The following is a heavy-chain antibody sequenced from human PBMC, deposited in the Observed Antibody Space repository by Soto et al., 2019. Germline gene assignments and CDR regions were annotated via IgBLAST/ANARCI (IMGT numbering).Heavy chain of an antibody. J-gene: IGHJ5*02. V-gene: IGHV4-59*01. CDR3: ARVSVPTDHYDPLGP. Sequence: PSETLSLTCTVSGGSISSYYWSWIRQPPGKGLEWIGYIYYSGSTNYNPSLKSRVTISVDTSKNQFSLKLSSVTAADTAVYYCARVSVPTDHYDPLGPWGQGTLVTVSS. CDR1: GGSISSYY. D-gene: IGHD3-22*01. CDR2: IYYSGST.